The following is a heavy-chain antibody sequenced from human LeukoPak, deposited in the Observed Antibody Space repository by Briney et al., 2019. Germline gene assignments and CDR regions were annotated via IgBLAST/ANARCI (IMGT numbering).Heavy chain of an antibody. Sequence: GRSLRLSCAASGFTFSSYWMHWVRQAPGKGLVWVSRINSDGSSTRYADSVKGRFTISRDNTKNTLYLQMNSLRAADTAVYYCAREKSGSYGYYYYYYYMDVWGKGTTVTVSS. CDR1: GFTFSSYW. D-gene: IGHD5-18*01. CDR2: INSDGSST. CDR3: AREKSGSYGYYYYYYYMDV. V-gene: IGHV3-74*01. J-gene: IGHJ6*03.